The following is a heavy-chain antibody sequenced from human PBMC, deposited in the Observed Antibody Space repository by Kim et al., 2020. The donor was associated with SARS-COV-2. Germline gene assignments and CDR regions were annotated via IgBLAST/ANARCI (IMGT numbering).Heavy chain of an antibody. CDR3: ARETSDFWSGYWVDYYMDV. J-gene: IGHJ6*03. CDR1: GYTFTSYA. D-gene: IGHD3-3*01. V-gene: IGHV7-4-1*02. Sequence: ASVKVSCKASGYTFTSYAMNWVRQAPGQGLEWMGWINTNTGNPTYAQGFTGRFVFSLDTSVSTAYLQISSLKAEDTAVYYCARETSDFWSGYWVDYYMDVWGKGTTVTVS. CDR2: INTNTGNP.